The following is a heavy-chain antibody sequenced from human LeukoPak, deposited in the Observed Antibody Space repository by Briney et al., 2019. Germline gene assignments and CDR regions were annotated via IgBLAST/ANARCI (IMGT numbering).Heavy chain of an antibody. Sequence: GGSLRLSCTASGFTFSTYWMHWVRQAPGKGLVWVSRINTDGSSTTYADSVKGRFTISRDNAKNTLYLQMNNLRAEDTAVYYCGRDRSRTIDYWGQGTLVTVSS. J-gene: IGHJ4*02. CDR2: INTDGSST. V-gene: IGHV3-74*01. CDR1: GFTFSTYW. CDR3: GRDRSRTIDY.